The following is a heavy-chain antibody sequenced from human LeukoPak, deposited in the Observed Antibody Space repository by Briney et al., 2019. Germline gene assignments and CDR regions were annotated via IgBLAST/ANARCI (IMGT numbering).Heavy chain of an antibody. Sequence: GGSLRLSCEASGFTFSSYSMNWVRQAPGKGLEWASSISASSSYIYYADSVEGRFTISRDNAKNTLYLQMNSPRIEDTAVYYCVVDFQYNSPWGQGTLVTVSS. CDR1: GFTFSSYS. J-gene: IGHJ5*02. CDR2: ISASSSYI. V-gene: IGHV3-21*01. CDR3: VVDFQYNSP. D-gene: IGHD1-1*01.